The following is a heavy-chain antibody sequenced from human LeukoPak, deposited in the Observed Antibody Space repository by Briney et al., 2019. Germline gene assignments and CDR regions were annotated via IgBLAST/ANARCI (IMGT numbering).Heavy chain of an antibody. V-gene: IGHV3-33*01. CDR2: IWYDGSNK. CDR1: GFTFSSYG. D-gene: IGHD3-10*01. J-gene: IGHJ4*02. CDR3: ARVGQGSGSYYKNPMDY. Sequence: GRSLRLSCAASGFTFSSYGMHWVRQAPGKGLEWVAVIWYDGSNKYYADSVKGRFTISRDNSKSTLYLQMNSLRAEDTAVYYCARVGQGSGSYYKNPMDYWGQGTLVTVSS.